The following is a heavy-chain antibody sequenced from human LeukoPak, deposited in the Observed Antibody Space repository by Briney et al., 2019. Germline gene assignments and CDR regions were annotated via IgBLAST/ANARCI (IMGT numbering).Heavy chain of an antibody. D-gene: IGHD3-22*01. CDR1: GYTFTGYY. Sequence: GASVKVSCKASGYTFTGYYMHWVRPAPGQGLEWMGWINPNSGGTNYAQKFQGRVTMTRDTSISTAYMELSSLRSEDTAVYYCARGYYYDSSGYLPWGQGTLVTVSS. CDR2: INPNSGGT. V-gene: IGHV1-2*02. CDR3: ARGYYYDSSGYLP. J-gene: IGHJ5*02.